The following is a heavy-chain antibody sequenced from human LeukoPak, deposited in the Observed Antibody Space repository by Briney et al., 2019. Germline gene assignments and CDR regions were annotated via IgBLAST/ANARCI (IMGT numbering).Heavy chain of an antibody. J-gene: IGHJ4*02. Sequence: PGGSLRLSCAASGFNVSTNYISWVRQAPGKGLEWVSVTYSGGDTYYADSVKGRFTISRDNSKNLMYLQMNSLRADDTAVYYCAAGGAARSAGHWGQGTLVTVSS. D-gene: IGHD6-6*01. CDR1: GFNVSTNY. CDR2: TYSGGDT. CDR3: AAGGAARSAGH. V-gene: IGHV3-53*05.